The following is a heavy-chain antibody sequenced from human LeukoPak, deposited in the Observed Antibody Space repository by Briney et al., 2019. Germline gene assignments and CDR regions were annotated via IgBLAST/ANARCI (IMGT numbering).Heavy chain of an antibody. V-gene: IGHV3-23*01. CDR1: GFTFSSYA. CDR3: ATAGADFWSGSDY. Sequence: GGSLRLSCAASGFTFSSYAMTWVRQAPGKGLEWVSAISGSGGDTYYADSVKGRFTISRDNSKNTLYLQMNSLRAEDTAVYYCATAGADFWSGSDYWGQGTLVTVSS. D-gene: IGHD3-3*01. J-gene: IGHJ4*02. CDR2: ISGSGGDT.